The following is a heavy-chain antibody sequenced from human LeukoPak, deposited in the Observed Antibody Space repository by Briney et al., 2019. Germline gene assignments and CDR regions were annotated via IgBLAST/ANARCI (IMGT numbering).Heavy chain of an antibody. CDR1: GFTFSSYS. V-gene: IGHV3-21*01. CDR2: ISSSSSYI. CDR3: ARDTDGYDSSGTDY. J-gene: IGHJ4*02. D-gene: IGHD3-22*01. Sequence: PGGSLRLSCAASGFTFSSYSMNWVRQAPGKGLEWLSSISSSSSYIYYADSVKGRFTISRDNAKNSLYLQMNSLRAEDTAVYYCARDTDGYDSSGTDYWGQGTLVTVSS.